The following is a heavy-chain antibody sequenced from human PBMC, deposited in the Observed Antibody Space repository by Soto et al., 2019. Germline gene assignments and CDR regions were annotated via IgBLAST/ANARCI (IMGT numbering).Heavy chain of an antibody. CDR1: GYTFTSYG. CDR2: ISAYNGNT. Sequence: QVQLVQSGAEVKKPGASVKVSCKASGYTFTSYGISWVRQAPGQGLEWMGWISAYNGNTNYAQKLQGRVTMTTDTSTSTAYMELRRLRSDHTAVYYCERHLKNSRGSSWYKIDYCGQETLVTVSS. V-gene: IGHV1-18*01. D-gene: IGHD6-13*01. CDR3: ERHLKNSRGSSWYKIDY. J-gene: IGHJ4*02.